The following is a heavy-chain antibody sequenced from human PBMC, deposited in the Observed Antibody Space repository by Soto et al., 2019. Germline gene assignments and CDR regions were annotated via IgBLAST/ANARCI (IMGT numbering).Heavy chain of an antibody. CDR3: ANEGYSSSWYDYFDY. CDR2: ISGSGGST. Sequence: GESLKISCAASGFTFSSYAMSWVRQAPGKGLEWVSAISGSGGSTYYADSVKGRFTISRDNSKNTLYLQMNSLRAEDTAVYYCANEGYSSSWYDYFDYWGQGTLVTVSS. J-gene: IGHJ4*02. D-gene: IGHD6-13*01. CDR1: GFTFSSYA. V-gene: IGHV3-23*01.